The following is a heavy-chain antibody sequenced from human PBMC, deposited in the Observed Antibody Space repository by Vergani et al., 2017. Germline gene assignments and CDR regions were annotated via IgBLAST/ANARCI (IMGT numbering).Heavy chain of an antibody. D-gene: IGHD6-13*01. Sequence: EVQLVQSGAEVKKPGESLRISCKGSGYSFTSYWISWVRQMPGKGLEWRGRIDPSDSYTNYSPSFQGHVTLSPDKSISTAYLQWSSLKASDTAMYYCASSLIAAAFALRYWGQGTLVTVSS. CDR3: ASSLIAAAFALRY. J-gene: IGHJ4*02. CDR2: IDPSDSYT. CDR1: GYSFTSYW. V-gene: IGHV5-10-1*03.